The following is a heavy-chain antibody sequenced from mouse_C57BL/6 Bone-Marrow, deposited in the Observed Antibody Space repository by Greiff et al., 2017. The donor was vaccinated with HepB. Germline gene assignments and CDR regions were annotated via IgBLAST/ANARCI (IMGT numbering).Heavy chain of an antibody. J-gene: IGHJ2*01. Sequence: EVQLQESGAELVRPGASVKLSCTASGFNIKDDYMHWVKQRPEQGLEWIGWIDPENGDTEYASKFQGKATITADTSSNKAYLPLSSLTSEDTAVYYCTTRRKIRRGDYFDYWGQGTTLTVSS. D-gene: IGHD2-12*01. CDR3: TTRRKIRRGDYFDY. V-gene: IGHV14-4*01. CDR1: GFNIKDDY. CDR2: IDPENGDT.